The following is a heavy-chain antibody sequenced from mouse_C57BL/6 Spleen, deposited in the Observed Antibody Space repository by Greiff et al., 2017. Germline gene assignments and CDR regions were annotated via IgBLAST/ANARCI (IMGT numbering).Heavy chain of an antibody. CDR3: ARINYGSRRYYFDY. V-gene: IGHV1-26*01. CDR1: GYTFTDYY. D-gene: IGHD1-1*01. J-gene: IGHJ2*01. Sequence: EVQLQQSGPELVKPGASVKISCKASGYTFTDYYMNWVKQSHGKSLEWIGDINPNNGGTSYNQKFKGKATLTVDKSSSTAYMELRSLTSEDSAVYYCARINYGSRRYYFDYWGQGTTLTVSS. CDR2: INPNNGGT.